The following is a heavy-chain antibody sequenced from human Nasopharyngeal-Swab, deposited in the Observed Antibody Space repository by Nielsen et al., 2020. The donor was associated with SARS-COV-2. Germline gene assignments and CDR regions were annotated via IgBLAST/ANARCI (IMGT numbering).Heavy chain of an antibody. CDR3: AKDREATYYYGSGSFDY. CDR1: GFTFSSYG. Sequence: GGSLRLSCAASGFTFSSYGMHWVRQAPGKGLEWVAVISYDGSNKYYADSVKGRFTISRDNSKNTLYLQMNSLRAEDTAVYYCAKDREATYYYGSGSFDYWGQGTLVTVSS. CDR2: ISYDGSNK. D-gene: IGHD3-10*01. V-gene: IGHV3-30*18. J-gene: IGHJ4*02.